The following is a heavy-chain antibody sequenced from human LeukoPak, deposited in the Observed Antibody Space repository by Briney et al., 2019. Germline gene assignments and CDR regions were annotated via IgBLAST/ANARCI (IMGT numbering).Heavy chain of an antibody. CDR3: ARVARYGGYTQYFQP. D-gene: IGHD4-23*01. Sequence: PSETLSLTCTVSGDSISSSSYFWGWIRQPPGKGLEWIASVYYSGNTYYNPSLKSRFTISVDTSKNQFSLRLTSVTAADTAVYYRARVARYGGYTQYFQPWGQGTLVTVSS. CDR2: VYYSGNT. CDR1: GDSISSSSYF. V-gene: IGHV4-39*07. J-gene: IGHJ1*01.